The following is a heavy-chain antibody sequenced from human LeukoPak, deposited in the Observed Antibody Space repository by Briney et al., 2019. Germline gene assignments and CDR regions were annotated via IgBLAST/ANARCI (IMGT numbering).Heavy chain of an antibody. Sequence: GGSLRLSCAASGFNFRDAATTWVRQAPGKGLEWVSLISFSGDNSYYADSVKGRFTISRDNSKNTLSLQMNSLRVEDTAIYYCAKDIQLSTWGLGTMVTVSS. CDR1: GFNFRDAA. CDR3: AKDIQLST. J-gene: IGHJ3*01. D-gene: IGHD5-24*01. V-gene: IGHV3-23*01. CDR2: ISFSGDNS.